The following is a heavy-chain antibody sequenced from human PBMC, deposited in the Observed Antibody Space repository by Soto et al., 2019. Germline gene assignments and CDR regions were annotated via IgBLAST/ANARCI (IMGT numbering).Heavy chain of an antibody. D-gene: IGHD2-2*01. V-gene: IGHV3-30-3*01. Sequence: LRLSCAASGFTFSSYAMHWVRQAPGKGLEWVAVISYDGSNKYYADSVKGRFTISRDNSKNTLYLQMNSLRAEDTAVYYCARDGIVVVPAGNYYYGMDVWGQGTTVTV. CDR1: GFTFSSYA. J-gene: IGHJ6*02. CDR2: ISYDGSNK. CDR3: ARDGIVVVPAGNYYYGMDV.